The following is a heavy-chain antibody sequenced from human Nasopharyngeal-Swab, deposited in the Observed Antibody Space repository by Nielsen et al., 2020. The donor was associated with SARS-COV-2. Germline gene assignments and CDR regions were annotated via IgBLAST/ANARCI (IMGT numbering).Heavy chain of an antibody. CDR3: ARGRRGLVDSATNEFDY. V-gene: IGHV1-8*01. D-gene: IGHD5-18*01. CDR1: GGSFTNYG. J-gene: IGHJ4*02. Sequence: ASVKVSCKASGGSFTNYGINWVRQATGQGLEWMGWMNPNSGNTGYAQKFQGRVTMTRTTSISTAYMELSSLRSEDTAVYYCARGRRGLVDSATNEFDYWGQGTLVTVSS. CDR2: MNPNSGNT.